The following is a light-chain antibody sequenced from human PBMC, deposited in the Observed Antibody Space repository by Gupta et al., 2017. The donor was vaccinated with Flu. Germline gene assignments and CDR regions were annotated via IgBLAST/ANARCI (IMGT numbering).Light chain of an antibody. CDR2: GDN. Sequence: QSVLTQPPSVSGAPGPRVPISCTGSSSNIGAGFDVHWFQHLPGTAPKLLINGDNNRPSGVPDRFSASKSATSASLAITGLQAEDEADYYCQSYDSSLDGLYVFGTGTKVTVL. CDR3: QSYDSSLDGLYV. V-gene: IGLV1-40*01. CDR1: SSNIGAGFD. J-gene: IGLJ1*01.